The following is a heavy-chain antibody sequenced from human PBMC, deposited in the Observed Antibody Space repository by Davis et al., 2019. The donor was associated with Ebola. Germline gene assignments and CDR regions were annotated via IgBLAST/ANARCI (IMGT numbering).Heavy chain of an antibody. V-gene: IGHV4-34*01. D-gene: IGHD3-16*01. CDR2: ISHTGST. CDR3: ASFTFGRGGY. J-gene: IGHJ4*02. CDR1: GGSFSDYY. Sequence: SETLSLTCAVFGGSFSDYYWTWIRQPPGKGLEWIGEISHTGSTTYNPSLKSRLSISVDTSKNQFSLKLTSVTAADTAMYYCASFTFGRGGYWGQGTLVNVSS.